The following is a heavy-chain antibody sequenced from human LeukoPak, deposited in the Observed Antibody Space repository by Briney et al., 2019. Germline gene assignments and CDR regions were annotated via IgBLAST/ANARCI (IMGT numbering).Heavy chain of an antibody. D-gene: IGHD3-22*01. Sequence: PSETLSLTCTVSGGSISSYYWSWIRQPPGKGLEWIGSIYHSGSTYYNPSLKSRVTISVDTSKNQFSLKLSSVTAADTAVYYCARDRYYYDSSGYYSAFDTWGQGTMVTVSS. CDR3: ARDRYYYDSSGYYSAFDT. J-gene: IGHJ3*02. CDR2: IYHSGST. CDR1: GGSISSYY. V-gene: IGHV4-59*12.